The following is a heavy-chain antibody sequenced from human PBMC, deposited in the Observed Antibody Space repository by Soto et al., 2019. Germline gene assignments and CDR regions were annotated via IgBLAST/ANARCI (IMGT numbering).Heavy chain of an antibody. Sequence: QVQLVQSGAEVKKPGASVKVSCKASGYTFTSDAIHWVRQAPGQRLEWMGWINAGNGNTKYSQKFQDRVTITRDTSASTAYMGLSSLRSEDTAVYYCARDLGGWPDYWGQGTLFTVSS. J-gene: IGHJ4*02. CDR1: GYTFTSDA. CDR2: INAGNGNT. V-gene: IGHV1-3*01. D-gene: IGHD6-19*01. CDR3: ARDLGGWPDY.